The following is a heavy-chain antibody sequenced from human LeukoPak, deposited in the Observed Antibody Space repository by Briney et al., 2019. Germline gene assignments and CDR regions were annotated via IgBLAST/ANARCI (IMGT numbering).Heavy chain of an antibody. CDR2: INPNSGGT. CDR1: GYTFTGYY. Sequence: GASVKVSCKASGYTFTGYYMHWVRQAPGQGLEWMGWINPNSGGTNYAQKFQGRVTMTRDTSISTAYMELSRLRSDDTAVYYCAREKSGYVQQWLVFVSSPFDYWGQGTLVTVSS. V-gene: IGHV1-2*02. D-gene: IGHD6-19*01. J-gene: IGHJ4*02. CDR3: AREKSGYVQQWLVFVSSPFDY.